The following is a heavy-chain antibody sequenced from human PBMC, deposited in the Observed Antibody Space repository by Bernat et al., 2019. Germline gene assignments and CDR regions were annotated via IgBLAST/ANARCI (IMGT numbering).Heavy chain of an antibody. CDR1: GGSISSYY. J-gene: IGHJ4*02. Sequence: QVQLQESGPGLVKPSETLSLTCTVSGGSISSYYWSWIRQPQGKGLEWIGYIYYSGSTNYNPSLKSRVTISVDTSKNQFSLKLSSVTAADTAVYYCARGHDFWSGYYTAYFDYWGQGTLVTVSS. V-gene: IGHV4-59*01. CDR2: IYYSGST. CDR3: ARGHDFWSGYYTAYFDY. D-gene: IGHD3-3*01.